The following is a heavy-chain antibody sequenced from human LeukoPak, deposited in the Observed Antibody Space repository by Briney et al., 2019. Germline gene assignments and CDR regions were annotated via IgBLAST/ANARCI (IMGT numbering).Heavy chain of an antibody. CDR2: ISDDGRSK. CDR1: GFSFISYG. D-gene: IGHD4-17*01. V-gene: IGHV3-30*18. CDR3: AKRPSDYGDYVSYFDY. Sequence: GGSLRLSCAASGFSFISYGMHWVRQAPGKGLEWVGVISDDGRSKDYADSVKGRFTISRDNSRDTLYLQMNSLRAEDTAVYYCAKRPSDYGDYVSYFDYWGQGTLVTVSS. J-gene: IGHJ4*02.